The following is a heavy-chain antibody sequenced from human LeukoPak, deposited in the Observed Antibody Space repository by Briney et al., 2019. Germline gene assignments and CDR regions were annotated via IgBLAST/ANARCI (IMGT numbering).Heavy chain of an antibody. CDR3: ARYYGSGGYPFDY. CDR1: GGSVASRAYF. J-gene: IGHJ4*02. CDR2: SQYSGTA. V-gene: IGHV4-30-4*01. D-gene: IGHD3-10*01. Sequence: PSETLSLTCSVSGGSVASRAYFWSWIRQPPGRGLEWIGYSQYSGTAYYNQSLKSRVIISIDTSMNQFSLRLSSVTAADTAIYFCARYYGSGGYPFDYWGQGTLVTVSS.